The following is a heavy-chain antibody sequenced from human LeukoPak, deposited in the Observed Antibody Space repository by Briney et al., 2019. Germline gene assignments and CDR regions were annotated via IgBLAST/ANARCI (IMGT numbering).Heavy chain of an antibody. D-gene: IGHD5-12*01. Sequence: PSENLSLTCTVSGGSISSYYWSWIRQPPGKGLEWIGYIYYSGSTNCNPSLKSRVTISVDTSKNQFSLKLSSVTAADTAVYYCARVSGYDWESFYDYWGQGTLVTVSS. J-gene: IGHJ4*02. CDR2: IYYSGST. CDR3: ARVSGYDWESFYDY. V-gene: IGHV4-59*01. CDR1: GGSISSYY.